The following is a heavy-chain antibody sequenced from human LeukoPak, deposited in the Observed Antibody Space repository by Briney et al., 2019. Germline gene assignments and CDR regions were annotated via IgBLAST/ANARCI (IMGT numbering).Heavy chain of an antibody. D-gene: IGHD2-15*01. V-gene: IGHV3-23*01. J-gene: IGHJ4*02. CDR3: AKDIVVVVAAAHDY. CDR1: GFTFSSYA. CDR2: ISGSGGST. Sequence: TRGSLRLSCAASGFTFSSYAMSWVRQAPGKGLEWVSAISGSGGSTYYADSVKGRFTISRDNSKNTLYLQMNSLRAEDTAVYYCAKDIVVVVAAAHDYWGQGTLVTVSS.